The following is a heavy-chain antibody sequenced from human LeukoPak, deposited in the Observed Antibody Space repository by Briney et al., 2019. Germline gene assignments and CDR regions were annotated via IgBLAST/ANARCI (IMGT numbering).Heavy chain of an antibody. Sequence: GASVKVSCKASGYTFTGYYMHWVRQAPGQGLEWMGWINPNSGGTNYAQKFQGRVTMTRDTSISTAYMELSRLRSDDTAVYYCARGRSGLYYYYYYMDVWGKGTTVTVSS. D-gene: IGHD3-10*01. V-gene: IGHV1-2*02. CDR3: ARGRSGLYYYYYYMDV. CDR2: INPNSGGT. J-gene: IGHJ6*03. CDR1: GYTFTGYY.